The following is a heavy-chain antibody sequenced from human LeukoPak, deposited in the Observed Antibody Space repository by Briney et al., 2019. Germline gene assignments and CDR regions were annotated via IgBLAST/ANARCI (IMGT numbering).Heavy chain of an antibody. J-gene: IGHJ4*02. D-gene: IGHD2-15*01. CDR3: AKAQGLCSGGSCYPRAYSFDY. CDR2: ISGSGVYT. Sequence: GGSLRLSCAASGFTFSSHAVTWVRQAPGKGLEWVSAISGSGVYTYYADSVKGRFTISRDNSKNTLYLQINSLRADDTAVYYCAKAQGLCSGGSCYPRAYSFDYWGRGILVTASS. V-gene: IGHV3-23*01. CDR1: GFTFSSHA.